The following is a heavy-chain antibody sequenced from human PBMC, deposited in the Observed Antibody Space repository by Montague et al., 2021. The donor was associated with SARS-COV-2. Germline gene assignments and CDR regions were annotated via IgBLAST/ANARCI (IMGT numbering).Heavy chain of an antibody. J-gene: IGHJ4*02. D-gene: IGHD2-15*01. Sequence: SETLSLTCTVSGGSISSFYWSWFRQPPGKGLEWIGYISDSGSTNYNPSLTSRVTMSVDTSKNQFSLKVNSVTAADTAVYYCARHSSATRPAVYWGQGTLVTVSS. CDR1: GGSISSFY. CDR3: ARHSSATRPAVY. CDR2: ISDSGST. V-gene: IGHV4-59*08.